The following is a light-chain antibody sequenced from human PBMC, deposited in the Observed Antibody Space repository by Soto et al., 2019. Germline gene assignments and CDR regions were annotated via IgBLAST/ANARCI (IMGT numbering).Light chain of an antibody. CDR1: REHSSYA. J-gene: IGLJ2*01. CDR2: LNSDGSH. Sequence: QSVLTQSPSASASPGASVKLTCTLSREHSSYAIAWYQQQAEKGPRYLMKLNSDGSHSKGDGIPDRFSGSSSGAERYLTISSLQSEDEADYYCQTWGTGIRIFGGGTKLTVL. CDR3: QTWGTGIRI. V-gene: IGLV4-69*01.